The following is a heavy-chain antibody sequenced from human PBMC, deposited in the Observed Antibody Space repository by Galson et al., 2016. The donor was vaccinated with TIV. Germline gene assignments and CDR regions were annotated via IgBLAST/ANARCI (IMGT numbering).Heavy chain of an antibody. J-gene: IGHJ6*02. Sequence: SVKVSCKASGYTFTSDDISWVRQAPGQGLEWVGWMNPRSGTTDCAEKFQGRVTMTMDTSISTAYMTMSNLRSEDTAVYFCARPPTEIEPYYFGLEVWGQGTTVIVSS. CDR1: GYTFTSDD. CDR2: MNPRSGTT. CDR3: ARPPTEIEPYYFGLEV. D-gene: IGHD1-1*01. V-gene: IGHV1-8*01.